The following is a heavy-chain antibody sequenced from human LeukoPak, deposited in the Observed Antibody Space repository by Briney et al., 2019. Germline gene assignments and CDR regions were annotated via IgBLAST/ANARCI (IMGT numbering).Heavy chain of an antibody. CDR2: IWYDGSNK. D-gene: IGHD2-15*01. CDR3: AREHEPMVVAATGFDY. Sequence: GGSLRLSCAASGFTFSSYGMHWVRQAPGKGLEWVAVIWYDGSNKYYADSVKGRFTISRDNSKNTLYLQMNSLRDEDTAVYYCAREHEPMVVAATGFDYWGQGTLVTVSS. J-gene: IGHJ4*02. V-gene: IGHV3-33*01. CDR1: GFTFSSYG.